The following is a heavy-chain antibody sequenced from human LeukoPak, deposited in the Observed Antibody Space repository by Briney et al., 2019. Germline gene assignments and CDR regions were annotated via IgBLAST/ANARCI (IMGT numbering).Heavy chain of an antibody. CDR3: ARGEDHDILTGYQPYWPFDL. V-gene: IGHV4-59*01. D-gene: IGHD3-9*01. CDR2: IYYSGST. J-gene: IGHJ2*01. Sequence: SETLSLTCTVSGGSLSSDYWSWVRQPPGKGVEGRGYIYYSGSTYYNHSLMSRGTFLVEKTKKKFSLQLSFVTAADTAVYYCARGEDHDILTGYQPYWPFDLWGRGTLVTVSS. CDR1: GGSLSSDY.